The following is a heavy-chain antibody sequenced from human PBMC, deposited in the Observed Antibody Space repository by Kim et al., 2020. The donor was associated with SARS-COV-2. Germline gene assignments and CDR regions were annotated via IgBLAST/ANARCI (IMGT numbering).Heavy chain of an antibody. CDR1: GYSFTTYS. V-gene: IGHV1-46*01. CDR3: ARDRFFGSGSLAI. Sequence: ASVKVSCKAFGYSFTTYSLHWVRQAPGQGLEWMGIINPSVGSTTYSQKFQSRLTLTRDTSTSTVYMELGSLRSEDTAVYYCARDRFFGSGSLAIWGQGTPVTVS. D-gene: IGHD3-10*01. J-gene: IGHJ3*02. CDR2: INPSVGST.